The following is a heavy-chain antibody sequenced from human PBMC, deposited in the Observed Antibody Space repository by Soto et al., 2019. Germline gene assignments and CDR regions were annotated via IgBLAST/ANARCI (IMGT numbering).Heavy chain of an antibody. CDR1: GFSFSRHG. D-gene: IGHD2-2*01. V-gene: IGHV3-30-3*01. J-gene: IGHJ6*02. CDR3: ARDRRSTYYYSGMDL. CDR2: ISYDGSNQ. Sequence: GGSLRLSRAASGFSFSRHGMHWVRQAPGKGLEWVAVISYDGSNQDYADSVKGRFSISRDNSKNTVYLQMNSLRVEDSAVYYCARDRRSTYYYSGMDLWGQGTRVTVSS.